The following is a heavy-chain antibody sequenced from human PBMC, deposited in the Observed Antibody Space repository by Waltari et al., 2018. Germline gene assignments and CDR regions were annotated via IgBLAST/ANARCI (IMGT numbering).Heavy chain of an antibody. CDR2: IIPIFGTA. Sequence: QVQLVQSGAEVKKPGSSVKVSCKASGGTFSSYAISWVRQAPGQGLEWMGRIIPIFGTANYAQKFQGRVTITADKSTSTAYMELSSLRSEDTAVYYCARDRGSLSGWDCSGGSCYDFDYWGQGTLVTVSS. CDR1: GGTFSSYA. CDR3: ARDRGSLSGWDCSGGSCYDFDY. D-gene: IGHD2-15*01. V-gene: IGHV1-69*08. J-gene: IGHJ4*02.